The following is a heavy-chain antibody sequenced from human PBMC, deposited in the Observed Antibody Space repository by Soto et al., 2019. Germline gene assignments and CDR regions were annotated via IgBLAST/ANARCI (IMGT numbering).Heavy chain of an antibody. J-gene: IGHJ4*02. V-gene: IGHV4-30-4*01. CDR2: IYYSGST. CDR3: VRAGFGPGSGGFDY. D-gene: IGHD3-10*01. Sequence: SETLSLTCTVSGGSISSGDYYWSWIRQPPGKGLEWIGYIYYSGSTYYNPSLKSRVTISVDTSKNQFSLKLSSVTAADTAVYYCVRAGFGPGSGGFDYWGQGTLVTVSS. CDR1: GGSISSGDYY.